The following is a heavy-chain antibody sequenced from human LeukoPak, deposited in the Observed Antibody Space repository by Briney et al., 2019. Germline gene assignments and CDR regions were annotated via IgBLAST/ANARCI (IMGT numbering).Heavy chain of an antibody. Sequence: SETLSLTCAVYGGSFSSYYWSWIRQPPGKGLEWIGEINHSGSTNYNPSLKSRVTISVDTSKNQFSLKLSSVTAADTAVYYCARGLSITMVRGVIIMGYYGMDVWGQGTTVTVSS. CDR3: ARGLSITMVRGVIIMGYYGMDV. V-gene: IGHV4-34*01. D-gene: IGHD3-10*01. J-gene: IGHJ6*02. CDR1: GGSFSSYY. CDR2: INHSGST.